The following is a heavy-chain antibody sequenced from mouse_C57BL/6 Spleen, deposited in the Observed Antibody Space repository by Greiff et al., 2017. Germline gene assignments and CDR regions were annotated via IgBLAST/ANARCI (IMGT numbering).Heavy chain of an antibody. CDR1: GFAFSSYC. D-gene: IGHD2-4*01. J-gene: IGHJ4*01. V-gene: IGHV1-80*01. Sequence: VQLQQSGAELVKPGASVKLSCKASGFAFSSYCMNWVKQRPGKGLEWIGQIYPGGGDTNYNGKFKGQATLTADKSSSTAYMQLSSLTSEDSAVYFCARCDYDSMDDWGQGTSVTVSS. CDR3: ARCDYDSMDD. CDR2: IYPGGGDT.